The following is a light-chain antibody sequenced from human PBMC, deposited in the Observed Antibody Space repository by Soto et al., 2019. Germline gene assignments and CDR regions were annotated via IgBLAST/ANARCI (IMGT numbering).Light chain of an antibody. V-gene: IGKV4-1*01. J-gene: IGKJ2*01. CDR3: QQYYSAPYT. CDR1: QSVLYSSNNKNY. Sequence: DIVMTQSPVSLAVSLGERATINCKSSQSVLYSSNNKNYLAWYQQKPGQPPKMLIYWASTRESGVPDRFRGSGSGTDFTLTISSLQAEDVAVYYCQQYYSAPYTFGQGTKLEIK. CDR2: WAS.